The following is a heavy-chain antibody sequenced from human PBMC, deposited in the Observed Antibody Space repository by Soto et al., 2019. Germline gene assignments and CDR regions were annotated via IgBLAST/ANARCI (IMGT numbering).Heavy chain of an antibody. V-gene: IGHV3-23*01. CDR3: AKDGFTDRGDDYFDY. CDR2: IGASGDIT. J-gene: IGHJ4*01. Sequence: GGSLRLSCAASGFSFTNFAMSWCRQGPGKGLEWVAGIGASGDITWYADSVKGRLSISRHNSKNTLYLQLNSLRFEDTAVYYCAKDGFTDRGDDYFDYWGPGTLVTVSS. D-gene: IGHD2-21*02. CDR1: GFSFTNFA.